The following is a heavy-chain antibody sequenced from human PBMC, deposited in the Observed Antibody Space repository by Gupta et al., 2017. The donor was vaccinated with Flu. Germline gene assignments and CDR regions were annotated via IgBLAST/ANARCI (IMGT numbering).Heavy chain of an antibody. J-gene: IGHJ4*02. Sequence: QVQLRESGPGLVEASGTLSLTCTVSGVSVSSDYLWSCVRQSPAKGLEWIGEISHGGSTNYNPSFKNRVTLSQDKSKNQFSLDMSPVTAADTAVYFCTRGNSGTILDWGQGTLISVSS. CDR1: GVSVSSDYL. D-gene: IGHD5-12*01. V-gene: IGHV4-4*02. CDR3: TRGNSGTILD. CDR2: ISHGGST.